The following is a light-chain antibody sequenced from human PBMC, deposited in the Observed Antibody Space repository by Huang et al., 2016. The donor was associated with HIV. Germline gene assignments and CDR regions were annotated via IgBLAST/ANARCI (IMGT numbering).Light chain of an antibody. CDR1: QSVTIW. J-gene: IGKJ2*01. Sequence: DIQMTQSPSTLSAAVGDRFTITCRASQSVTIWLAWFQQKPGKSPKRLFYKASTLESGVPSRCSGSGSGTEFTLTIDSLQPDDVATYYCQQYSRSATFGQGTKLEIK. CDR2: KAS. CDR3: QQYSRSAT. V-gene: IGKV1-5*03.